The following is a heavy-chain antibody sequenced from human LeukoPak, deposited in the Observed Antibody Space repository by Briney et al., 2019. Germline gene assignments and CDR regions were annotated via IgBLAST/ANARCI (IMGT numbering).Heavy chain of an antibody. D-gene: IGHD2-15*01. V-gene: IGHV4-34*01. CDR1: GGSFSGYY. CDR3: ARGPGRRCSGGSCYPSRSYYYYYYMDV. Sequence: SETLSLTCAAYGGSFSGYYWSWIRQPPGKGLEWIGEINHSGSTNYNPSLKSRVTISVDTSKNQFSLKLSSVTAADTAVYYCARGPGRRCSGGSCYPSRSYYYYYYMDVWGKGTTVTVSS. CDR2: INHSGST. J-gene: IGHJ6*03.